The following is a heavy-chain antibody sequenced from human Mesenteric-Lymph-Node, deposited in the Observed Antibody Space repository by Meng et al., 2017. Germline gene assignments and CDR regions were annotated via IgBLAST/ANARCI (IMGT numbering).Heavy chain of an antibody. Sequence: GESLKISCAASGFTFSDYYMSWVRQAPGKGLEWVSYIGSSGTAIYYADSVRGRFTISRDNGKNSLSLQMNSLRVEDTAVYYCARLAVRDGYNPYYYYGMDVWGQGTTVTVSS. J-gene: IGHJ6*02. CDR2: IGSSGTAI. CDR3: ARLAVRDGYNPYYYYGMDV. V-gene: IGHV3-11*04. D-gene: IGHD5-24*01. CDR1: GFTFSDYY.